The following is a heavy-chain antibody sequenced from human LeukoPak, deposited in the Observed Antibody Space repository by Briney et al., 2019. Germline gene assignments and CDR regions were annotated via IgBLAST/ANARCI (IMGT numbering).Heavy chain of an antibody. D-gene: IGHD5-12*01. V-gene: IGHV1-18*01. CDR3: ARVRNSGFRYVDS. J-gene: IGHJ4*02. CDR2: ISAYNGNT. CDR1: GYTFTSYG. Sequence: ASVKASCKASGYTFTSYGIGWVRQAPGQGLEWMGWISAYNGNTNYAQKLQGRVTMTTDTSTSTAYMELRSLRSDDTAVYYCARVRNSGFRYVDSWGQGTLVTVSS.